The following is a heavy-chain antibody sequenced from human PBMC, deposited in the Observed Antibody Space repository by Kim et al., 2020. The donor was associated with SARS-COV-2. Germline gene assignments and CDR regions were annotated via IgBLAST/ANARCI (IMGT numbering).Heavy chain of an antibody. CDR2: IYYSGST. V-gene: IGHV4-39*01. CDR1: GGSISSSSYY. CDR3: ARREGSYCGDDSHDDAFDI. J-gene: IGHJ3*02. Sequence: SETLSLTCTVSGGSISSSSYYWGWIRQPPGKGLEWIGSIYYSGSTYYNPSLKSRVTISVDTSKNQFSLKLSSVTAADTAVYYCARREGSYCGDDSHDDAFDIWGQGTMVTVSS. D-gene: IGHD2-21*02.